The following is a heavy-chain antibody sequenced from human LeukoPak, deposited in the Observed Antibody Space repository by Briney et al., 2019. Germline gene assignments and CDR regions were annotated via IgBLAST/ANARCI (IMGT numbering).Heavy chain of an antibody. CDR1: GFIFSSYS. Sequence: GGSLRLSCAASGFIFSSYSMNWVRQAPGKGLEWVSYISSSSSIYYADSVKGRFTISRDNSKDTLYLQMNSLRAEDTAVYYCARRAAAGGYFDYWGQGTLVTVSS. CDR2: ISSSSSI. J-gene: IGHJ4*02. CDR3: ARRAAAGGYFDY. D-gene: IGHD6-13*01. V-gene: IGHV3-48*01.